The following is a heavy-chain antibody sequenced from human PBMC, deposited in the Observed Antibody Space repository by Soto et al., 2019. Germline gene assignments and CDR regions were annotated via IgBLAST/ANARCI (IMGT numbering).Heavy chain of an antibody. D-gene: IGHD3-10*01. CDR1: GFTFSSYG. V-gene: IGHV3-33*01. CDR3: ARQISSSGSYYIRYGMGV. Sequence: GGSLRLSCAASGFTFSSYGMHWVRQAPGKGLEWVAVIWYDGSNKYYADSVKGRFTISRDNSKNTLYLQMNSLRAEDTAVYYCARQISSSGSYYIRYGMGVWGQGTTVTVSS. CDR2: IWYDGSNK. J-gene: IGHJ6*02.